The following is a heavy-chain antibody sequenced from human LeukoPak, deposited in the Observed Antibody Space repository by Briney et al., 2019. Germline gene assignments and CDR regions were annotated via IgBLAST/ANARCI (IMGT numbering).Heavy chain of an antibody. D-gene: IGHD2-2*01. CDR3: ARDRPAGTAASYYYYGMDV. Sequence: PGVSLRLSCAASGFTFSDYYMSWLRHAPGKGLEGVSYFSSSSSYTNYADSVKGRFTISRDNAKNSLYLQMNSLRAEDTAVYYCARDRPAGTAASYYYYGMDVWGKGTTVTVSS. CDR2: FSSSSSYT. CDR1: GFTFSDYY. V-gene: IGHV3-11*06. J-gene: IGHJ6*04.